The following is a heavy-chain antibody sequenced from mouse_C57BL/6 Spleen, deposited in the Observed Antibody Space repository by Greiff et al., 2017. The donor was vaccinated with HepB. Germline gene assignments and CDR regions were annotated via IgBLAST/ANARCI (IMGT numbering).Heavy chain of an antibody. Sequence: EVQRVESGGGLVKPGGSLKLSCAASGFTFSSYAMSWVRQTPEKRLEWVATISDGGSYTYYPDNVKGRFTISRDNAKNNLYLQMSHLKSEDTAMYYCARVGGSSFYYAMDYWGQGTSVTVSS. D-gene: IGHD1-1*01. CDR2: ISDGGSYT. J-gene: IGHJ4*01. CDR3: ARVGGSSFYYAMDY. CDR1: GFTFSSYA. V-gene: IGHV5-4*01.